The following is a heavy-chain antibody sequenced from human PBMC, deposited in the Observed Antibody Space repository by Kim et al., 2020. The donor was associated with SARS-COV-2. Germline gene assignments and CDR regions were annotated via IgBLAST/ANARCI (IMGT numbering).Heavy chain of an antibody. D-gene: IGHD3-22*01. V-gene: IGHV3-30*04. Sequence: GGSLRLSCAASGFTFSSYAMHWVRQAPGKGLEWVAVISYDGSNKYYADSVKGRFTISRDNSKNTLYLQMNSLRAEDTAVYYCARDAHYDSSGYYVYWGQGTLVTVSS. CDR2: ISYDGSNK. CDR3: ARDAHYDSSGYYVY. CDR1: GFTFSSYA. J-gene: IGHJ4*02.